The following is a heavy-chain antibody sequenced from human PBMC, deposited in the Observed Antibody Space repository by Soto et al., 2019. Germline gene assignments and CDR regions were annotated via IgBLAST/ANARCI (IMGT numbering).Heavy chain of an antibody. CDR2: INHSGSP. J-gene: IGHJ4*02. Sequence: QVQLQQWGAGLLKPSETLSLTGAVYCGSFSGYYWSWIRQPPGKGLEWIGEINHSGSPNYNPSLKSRVPMSVDSSKNQFSLKLSSVTAADTAVYYCARTSRFDCWGQGTLVTVSS. CDR3: ARTSRFDC. D-gene: IGHD6-6*01. V-gene: IGHV4-34*01. CDR1: CGSFSGYY.